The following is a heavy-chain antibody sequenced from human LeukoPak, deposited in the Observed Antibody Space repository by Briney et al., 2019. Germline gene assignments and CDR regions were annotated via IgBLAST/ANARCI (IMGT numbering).Heavy chain of an antibody. V-gene: IGHV4-34*01. J-gene: IGHJ6*04. CDR1: GGSFSGYY. Sequence: SETLSPTCAVYGGSFSGYYWSWIRQPPGKGLEWIGEINHSGSTNYNPSLKSRVTISVDTSKNQFSLKLSSVTAADTAVYYCARGGRSSGGSSVDVWGKGTTVTVSS. CDR3: ARGGRSSGGSSVDV. D-gene: IGHD2-15*01. CDR2: INHSGST.